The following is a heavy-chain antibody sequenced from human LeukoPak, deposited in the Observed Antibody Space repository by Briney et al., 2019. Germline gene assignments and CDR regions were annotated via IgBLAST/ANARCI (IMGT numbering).Heavy chain of an antibody. J-gene: IGHJ4*02. CDR2: IIPIFGTA. CDR1: GGTFISYS. Sequence: ASVKVSCKASGGTFISYSISGVRQAPGQGLEGMGGIIPIFGTANYAQKFQRRVTITTDESTSTAYLELSSLRYQATAVYYCARGRVSADYYDSSGYYYFDYWGQGTLVTVSS. V-gene: IGHV1-69*05. CDR3: ARGRVSADYYDSSGYYYFDY. D-gene: IGHD3-22*01.